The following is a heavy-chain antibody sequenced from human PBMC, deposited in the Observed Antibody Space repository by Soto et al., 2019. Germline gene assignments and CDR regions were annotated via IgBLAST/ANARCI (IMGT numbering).Heavy chain of an antibody. J-gene: IGHJ6*02. D-gene: IGHD6-13*01. V-gene: IGHV3-74*01. CDR1: GFTFSSYW. Sequence: QPGGSLRLSCAASGFTFSSYWMHWVRQAPGKGLVWVSRINSDGSSTSYADSVKGRFTISRDNAKNTLYLQMNSLRAEDTAVYYCARVRIAAAGTKRARDYYYYGMDVWGQGTTVTVSS. CDR2: INSDGSST. CDR3: ARVRIAAAGTKRARDYYYYGMDV.